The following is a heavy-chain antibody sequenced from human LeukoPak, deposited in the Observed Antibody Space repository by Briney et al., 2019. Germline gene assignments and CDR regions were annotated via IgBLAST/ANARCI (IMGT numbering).Heavy chain of an antibody. J-gene: IGHJ4*02. CDR1: GGSISSSSYY. CDR3: ARHPQRYSYAWYYFDY. Sequence: SETLSLTCTVSGGSISSSSYYWGWIRQPPGKGLEWIGSIYYSGSTYYKPSLKSRVTISVDTSKNQFSLKLSSVTAADTAVYYCARHPQRYSYAWYYFDYWGQGTLVTVSS. V-gene: IGHV4-39*01. D-gene: IGHD5-18*01. CDR2: IYYSGST.